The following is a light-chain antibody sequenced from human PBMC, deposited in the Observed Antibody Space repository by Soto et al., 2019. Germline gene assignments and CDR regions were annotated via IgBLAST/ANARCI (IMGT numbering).Light chain of an antibody. J-gene: IGKJ1*01. CDR2: AAS. CDR1: QSVTNSY. Sequence: EIVLTQSPGTQSLSPGERATLSCRASQSVTNSYLTWYQQKPGQAPRLLIYAASIRATGIPDRFSGSGSGRDFTLTISRLEPEDSAVYYCQQYGSSPGTFGHGTKVEIK. CDR3: QQYGSSPGT. V-gene: IGKV3-20*01.